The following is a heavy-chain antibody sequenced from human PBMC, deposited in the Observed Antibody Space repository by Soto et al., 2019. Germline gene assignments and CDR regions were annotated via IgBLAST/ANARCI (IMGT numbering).Heavy chain of an antibody. V-gene: IGHV4-34*01. CDR2: IHHSGST. J-gene: IGHJ6*02. CDR3: ATPRKNFYYYGMDV. Sequence: KPSETLSLTCAVYGGSFSGYYGTWIRQPPGKGLEWIGEIHHSGSTNYNPSLKSRVSISVDMSNNQFSLRLSSVTAADTAVYYCATPRKNFYYYGMDVWGQGTTVTVSS. CDR1: GGSFSGYY.